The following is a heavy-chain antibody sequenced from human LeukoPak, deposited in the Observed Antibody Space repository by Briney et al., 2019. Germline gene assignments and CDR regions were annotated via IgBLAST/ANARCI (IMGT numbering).Heavy chain of an antibody. Sequence: SDTLSLTCGVYGGLFSGYYWTWIRQPLPWGLEWIGEINHRGSTNYSSSLKSRVTISVDTSKNQFSLKLSSVTAADTAVYYCARWYYYDSTGYYYRYYYYGMDVWGQGTTVTVSS. D-gene: IGHD3-22*01. CDR1: GGLFSGYY. J-gene: IGHJ6*02. V-gene: IGHV4-34*01. CDR2: INHRGST. CDR3: ARWYYYDSTGYYYRYYYYGMDV.